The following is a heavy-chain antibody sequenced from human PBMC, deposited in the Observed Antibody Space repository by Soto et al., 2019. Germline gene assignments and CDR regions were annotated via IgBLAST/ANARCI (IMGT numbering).Heavy chain of an antibody. V-gene: IGHV1-46*01. CDR3: ARGDSNGWHFDY. D-gene: IGHD6-19*01. CDR2: INPSGGST. CDR1: GYTFTTNQ. Sequence: QVQLVQSGAEVRRPGASVKVSCKASGYTFTTNQIHWVRQAPGQGLEWMGTINPSGGSTTYAQRFQGRVTMTRDTSTNTVYVELNSLRSEDTALYYCARGDSNGWHFDYWGQGTLVTVSS. J-gene: IGHJ4*02.